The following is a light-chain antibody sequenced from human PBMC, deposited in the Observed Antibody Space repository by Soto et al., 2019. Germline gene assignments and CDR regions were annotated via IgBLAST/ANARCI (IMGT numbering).Light chain of an antibody. CDR3: QQYDTYFRYT. CDR2: DGY. V-gene: IGKV1-5*01. J-gene: IGKJ2*01. CDR1: QSINNK. Sequence: DIQMAQSPSTLSASVGDGVIITCRASQSINNKLAWYQKKPGKAPKLLIYDGYTLESVVPSRFSGSGAGTEFTLTICSLQPDDFANYYCQQYDTYFRYTFGQGTKLDIK.